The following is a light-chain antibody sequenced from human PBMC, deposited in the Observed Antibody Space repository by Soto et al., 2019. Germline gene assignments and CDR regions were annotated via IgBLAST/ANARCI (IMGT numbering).Light chain of an antibody. J-gene: IGKJ4*01. Sequence: DIQMTQSPSSLSASVGDRFTITCRASQSISSYLNWYQQKPGKAPKLLIYAASSLQSGVPSRFSGSGSGTAFTPTISSLQPEDVATSYCQQSYSNPALTFGGGTKVEIK. CDR3: QQSYSNPALT. V-gene: IGKV1-39*01. CDR1: QSISSY. CDR2: AAS.